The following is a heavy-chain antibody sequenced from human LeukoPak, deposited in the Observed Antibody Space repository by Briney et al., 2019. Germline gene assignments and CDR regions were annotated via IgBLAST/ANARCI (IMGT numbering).Heavy chain of an antibody. Sequence: PSETLSLXCAVYGGSFSGYYWSWIRRPPGKGLEWIGEINHSGSTNYNPSLKSRVTISVDTSKNQFSLKLSSVTAADTAVYYCARSYYYDSSTFDYWGQGTLVTVSS. J-gene: IGHJ4*02. CDR2: INHSGST. CDR3: ARSYYYDSSTFDY. CDR1: GGSFSGYY. D-gene: IGHD3-22*01. V-gene: IGHV4-34*01.